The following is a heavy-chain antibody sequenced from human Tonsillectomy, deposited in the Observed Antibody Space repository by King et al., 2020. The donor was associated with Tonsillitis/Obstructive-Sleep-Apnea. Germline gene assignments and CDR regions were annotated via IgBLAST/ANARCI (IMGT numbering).Heavy chain of an antibody. CDR1: GYTFTSYY. J-gene: IGHJ4*02. V-gene: IGHV1-46*01. CDR2: INPSGGST. D-gene: IGHD2-2*02. CDR3: ARDNCSNTSCYTHYFDF. Sequence: QLVQSGAEVKKPGASVKVSCKASGYTFTSYYMHWVRQTPGQGLEWMGIINPSGGSTSHAQKFQGRVTMTRDTSTSTVYMELSSLRSEDTAVYYCARDNCSNTSCYTHYFDFWGQGTLVTVSS.